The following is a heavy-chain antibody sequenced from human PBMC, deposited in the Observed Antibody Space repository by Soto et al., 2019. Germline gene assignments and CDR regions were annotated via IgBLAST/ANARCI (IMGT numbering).Heavy chain of an antibody. CDR1: GDSVSSYY. Sequence: SETLSLTCTVSGDSVSSYYWSWIRQSPGKGLQWIGYIFYNGGTVYNPSLKSRVTMSLDMSKKQFSLKLTSVTAADTAAYYCARLQLVHIVIDYWGQGTLVTVSS. CDR2: IFYNGGT. V-gene: IGHV4-59*02. D-gene: IGHD1-1*01. J-gene: IGHJ4*02. CDR3: ARLQLVHIVIDY.